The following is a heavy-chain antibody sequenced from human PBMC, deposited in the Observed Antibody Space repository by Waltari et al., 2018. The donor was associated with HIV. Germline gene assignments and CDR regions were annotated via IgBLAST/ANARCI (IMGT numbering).Heavy chain of an antibody. CDR2: IRYDGNTK. D-gene: IGHD2-15*01. CDR1: GFSFSISG. Sequence: QGQLVESGGGVVQPGGSLRLSCAASGFSFSISGMHWVRQAPGKGLDWVQFIRYDGNTKYYADSVKGRFTISRDNSKNTLYLQMSSLRAEDTAVYYCAKELRSGYSYYYYGMDVWGQGTTVTVSS. J-gene: IGHJ6*02. V-gene: IGHV3-30*02. CDR3: AKELRSGYSYYYYGMDV.